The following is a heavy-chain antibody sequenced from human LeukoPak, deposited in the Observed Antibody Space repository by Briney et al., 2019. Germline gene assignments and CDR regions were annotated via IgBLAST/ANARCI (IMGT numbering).Heavy chain of an antibody. CDR1: EYTFTGYY. D-gene: IGHD6-13*01. Sequence: ASVKVSCKASEYTFTGYYMHWVRQAPGQGLEWMGWINPNSGGTNYAQKFQGRVTMTRDTSISTAYMELSRLRSDDTAVYYCARDSGIAAAGPFDYWGQGTLVTVSS. CDR3: ARDSGIAAAGPFDY. CDR2: INPNSGGT. J-gene: IGHJ4*02. V-gene: IGHV1-2*02.